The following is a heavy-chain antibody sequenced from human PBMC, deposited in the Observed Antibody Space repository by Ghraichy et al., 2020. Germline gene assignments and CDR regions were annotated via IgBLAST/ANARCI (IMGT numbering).Heavy chain of an antibody. CDR2: ISSHSSTI. J-gene: IGHJ3*01. V-gene: IGHV3-11*01. CDR1: GFTFTDYH. Sequence: GGSLRLSCGASGFTFTDYHMRWIRQAPGKGLEWISYISSHSSTIYYADSVKGRFTVSRDNAKNSLYLQMNSLRAEDTAVYYCARGRNLFDGFDLWGQGTMVTVSS. CDR3: ARGRNLFDGFDL.